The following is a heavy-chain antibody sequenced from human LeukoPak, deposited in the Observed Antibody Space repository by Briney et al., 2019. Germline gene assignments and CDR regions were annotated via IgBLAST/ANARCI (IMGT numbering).Heavy chain of an antibody. CDR3: ARDTGYDSSGKEFDY. CDR2: INWNGGST. J-gene: IGHJ4*02. CDR1: GFTFDDYG. Sequence: GGSLRLSCAASGFTFDDYGMSWVRQAPGKGLEWVSGINWNGGSTGYADSVKGRFTISRDNAKNSLYLQMNSLRAEDTALYYCARDTGYDSSGKEFDYWGQGTLVTVSS. D-gene: IGHD3-22*01. V-gene: IGHV3-20*04.